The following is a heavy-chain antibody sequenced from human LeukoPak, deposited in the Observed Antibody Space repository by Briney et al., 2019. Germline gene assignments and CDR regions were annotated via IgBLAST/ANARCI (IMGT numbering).Heavy chain of an antibody. CDR3: ARSSNTVTTSYYYYGMDV. CDR2: IGSNGGST. Sequence: PGGSLRLSCAASGFTFSSYAMHWVRQAPGKGLEYVSAIGSNGGSTYYANSVKGRLTISRDNSKNTLYLQMGSLTAEDMAVYYCARSSNTVTTSYYYYGMDVWGQGTTVTVSS. D-gene: IGHD4-11*01. CDR1: GFTFSSYA. J-gene: IGHJ6*02. V-gene: IGHV3-64*01.